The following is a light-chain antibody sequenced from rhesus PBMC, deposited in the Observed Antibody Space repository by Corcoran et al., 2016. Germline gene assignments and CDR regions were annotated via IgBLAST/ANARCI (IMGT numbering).Light chain of an antibody. CDR3: QQYSSSARWT. V-gene: IGKV1-22*01. J-gene: IGKJ1*01. Sequence: DIQMTQSPSSLSASVGDTVTITCRASQSISSWLAWYQQKPGKAPKLLIYKASRLQSGVPSRFSGRGSGTDYTHTVSSLQSEDFATYYCQQYSSSARWTFGQGAKVEIK. CDR2: KAS. CDR1: QSISSW.